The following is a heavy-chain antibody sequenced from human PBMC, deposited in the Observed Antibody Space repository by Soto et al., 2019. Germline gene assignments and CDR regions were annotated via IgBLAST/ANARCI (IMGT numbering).Heavy chain of an antibody. Sequence: ASVKVSCKASGYTFTGYYMHWVRQAPGQGLEWMGWINPNSGGTNYAQKFQGWVTMTRDTSISTAYMELSRLRSDDTAVYYCARNGIAVAGTYYYYYMDVWGKGTTVTV. CDR1: GYTFTGYY. CDR2: INPNSGGT. D-gene: IGHD6-19*01. CDR3: ARNGIAVAGTYYYYYMDV. J-gene: IGHJ6*03. V-gene: IGHV1-2*04.